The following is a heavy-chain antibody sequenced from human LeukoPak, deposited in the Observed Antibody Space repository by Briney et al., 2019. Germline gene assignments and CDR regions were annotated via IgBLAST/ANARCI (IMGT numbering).Heavy chain of an antibody. CDR2: IKQDGSEK. CDR3: ARARNYDFWSGPLGFYYYMDV. D-gene: IGHD3-3*01. V-gene: IGHV3-7*01. J-gene: IGHJ6*03. Sequence: GGSLRLSCAASGFTFSSYWMSWVRQAPGKGLEWVANIKQDGSEKYYVDFVKGRFTISRDNAKNSMYLQMNSLRAEDTAVYYCARARNYDFWSGPLGFYYYMDVWGKGTTVTVSS. CDR1: GFTFSSYW.